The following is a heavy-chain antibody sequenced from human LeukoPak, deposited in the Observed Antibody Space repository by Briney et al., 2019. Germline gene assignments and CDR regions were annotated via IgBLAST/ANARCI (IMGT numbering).Heavy chain of an antibody. CDR2: INSDGSDT. V-gene: IGHV3-74*01. J-gene: IGHJ4*02. CDR3: AKVGGRSMITFGGDKPSFDY. D-gene: IGHD3-16*01. CDR1: GFIFSRYW. Sequence: GGSLTLSCAASGFIFSRYWMHWVRQAPGKGPVWVSRINSDGSDTSYAGSVKGRFTVSRDNAKNTLYLQMNSLRAEDTAVYYCAKVGGRSMITFGGDKPSFDYWGQGTLVTVSS.